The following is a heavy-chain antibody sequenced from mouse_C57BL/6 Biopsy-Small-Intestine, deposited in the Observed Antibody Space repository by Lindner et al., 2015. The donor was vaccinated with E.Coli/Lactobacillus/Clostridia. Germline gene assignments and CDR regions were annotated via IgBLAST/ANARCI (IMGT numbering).Heavy chain of an antibody. V-gene: IGHV1-9*01. CDR3: ARPYYYGTYFDY. D-gene: IGHD1-1*01. CDR2: ILPGSSST. CDR1: GYTFTGYW. Sequence: QLQESGAELMKPGASVKLSCKATGYTFTGYWIEWVKQRPGHGLEWIGEILPGSSSTNYNEKFKGKATFTADTSSNTAYMQLSSLTTEDSAIYYCARPYYYGTYFDYWGQGTTLTVSS. J-gene: IGHJ2*01.